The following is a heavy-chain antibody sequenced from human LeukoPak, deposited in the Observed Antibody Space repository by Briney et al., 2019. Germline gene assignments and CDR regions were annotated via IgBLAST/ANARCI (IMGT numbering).Heavy chain of an antibody. CDR2: INHSGST. CDR3: ARGLRSGSYYPLFDY. Sequence: SETLSLTCAVYGGSFSGYYWSWIRQPPGKGLEWIGEINHSGSTNYNPSLKSRVTISVDTSKNQFSLKLSSVTAADTAVYYCARGLRSGSYYPLFDYWGQGTLVTVSS. V-gene: IGHV4-34*01. D-gene: IGHD1-26*01. CDR1: GGSFSGYY. J-gene: IGHJ4*02.